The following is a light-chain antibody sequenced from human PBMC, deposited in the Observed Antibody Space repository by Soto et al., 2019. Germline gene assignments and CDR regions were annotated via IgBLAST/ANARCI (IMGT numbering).Light chain of an antibody. Sequence: DIQMTQSPSTLSASVGDRVTITCRASQSISSWLAWYQQKPGKAPKLLIYKASILESGVPSRFSGSGTGTEFTVTISSLQPDDFATYYCQQYNPYWTFGQGTKVEIK. CDR2: KAS. J-gene: IGKJ1*01. CDR3: QQYNPYWT. V-gene: IGKV1-5*03. CDR1: QSISSW.